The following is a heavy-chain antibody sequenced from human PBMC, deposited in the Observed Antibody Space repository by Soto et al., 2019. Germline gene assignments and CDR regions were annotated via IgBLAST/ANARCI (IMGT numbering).Heavy chain of an antibody. CDR3: VRATYFSDSSGYTRCLDY. CDR1: GFTLSDHY. Sequence: PGGSLRLSWAVSGFTLSDHYIDWVRQAPGKGLEWVGRSRDKPQGYSTAYAASVKGRFTTSRDESKNSAYLQMNSLKTEDTAVYYCVRATYFSDSSGYTRCLDYWGKGTLVTVSS. V-gene: IGHV3-72*01. CDR2: SRDKPQGYST. D-gene: IGHD3-22*01. J-gene: IGHJ4*02.